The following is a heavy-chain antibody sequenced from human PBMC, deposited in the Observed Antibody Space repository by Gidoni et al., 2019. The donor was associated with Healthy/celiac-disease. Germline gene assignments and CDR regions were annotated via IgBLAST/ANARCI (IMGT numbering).Heavy chain of an antibody. CDR1: GFTFSSYG. V-gene: IGHV3-30*18. Sequence: QVQLVASGGGVVQPGRSLRLSCAASGFTFSSYGMHWVRQAPGKGLEWVAVISYDGSNKYYADSVKGRFTISRDNSKNTLYLQMNSLRAEDTAVYYCAKDLFDYGSGSDYWGQGTLVTVSS. CDR2: ISYDGSNK. J-gene: IGHJ4*02. CDR3: AKDLFDYGSGSDY. D-gene: IGHD3-10*01.